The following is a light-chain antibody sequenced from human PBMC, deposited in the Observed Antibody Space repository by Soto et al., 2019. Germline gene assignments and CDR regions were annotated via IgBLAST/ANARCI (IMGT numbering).Light chain of an antibody. J-gene: IGKJ4*01. CDR2: DAS. V-gene: IGKV3-20*01. CDR1: QSVGSTY. CDR3: QQYGTSPLT. Sequence: EIRLMQSPRTLSLYRGGRANLSCRASQSVGSTYLAWYQQKPGQAPRLLIYDASSRATGIPDRFSGSGSGTDFTLTVSRLEPEDFAVYYCQQYGTSPLTFGGGTKVDIK.